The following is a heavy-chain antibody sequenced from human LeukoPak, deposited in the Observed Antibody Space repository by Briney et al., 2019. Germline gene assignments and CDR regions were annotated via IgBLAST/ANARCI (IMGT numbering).Heavy chain of an antibody. J-gene: IGHJ3*02. V-gene: IGHV4-61*02. Sequence: SETLSLTCTVSGGSISSGSYYWSWIRQPAGKGLEWIGRIYTSGSTNYNPSLKSRVTISVDTSKNQFSLKLSSVTAADTAVYYCARQSGYLDAFDIWGQGTMVTVSS. CDR1: GGSISSGSYY. D-gene: IGHD6-13*01. CDR3: ARQSGYLDAFDI. CDR2: IYTSGST.